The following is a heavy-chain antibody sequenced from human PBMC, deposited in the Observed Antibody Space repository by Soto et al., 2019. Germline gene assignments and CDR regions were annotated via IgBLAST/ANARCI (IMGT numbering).Heavy chain of an antibody. CDR1: GFSLSTSGVG. D-gene: IGHD3-22*01. Sequence: GSGPTLVNPTQTLTLTCTFSGFSLSTSGVGVGWIRQPPGKALEWLALIYWDDDKRYSPSLKSRLTITKDTSKNQVVLTMTNMDPVDTATYYCAHIPHVLHDSSGYPYNDAFDTWGQGTMVTVSS. J-gene: IGHJ3*02. CDR3: AHIPHVLHDSSGYPYNDAFDT. CDR2: IYWDDDK. V-gene: IGHV2-5*02.